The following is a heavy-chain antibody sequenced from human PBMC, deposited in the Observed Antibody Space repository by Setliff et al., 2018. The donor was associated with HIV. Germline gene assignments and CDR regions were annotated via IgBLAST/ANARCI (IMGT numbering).Heavy chain of an antibody. CDR1: GFTFSSYA. J-gene: IGHJ4*01. Sequence: GGSLRLSCAASGFTFSSYAMTWVRQAPGKGLVWVFGMNTDGSSTRYADSVKGRFTVSRDNANNLLFLQMNNLRVEDTAVYYCASFFGDYGYWGHGTQVTVSS. CDR2: MNTDGSST. D-gene: IGHD3-10*01. CDR3: ASFFGDYGY. V-gene: IGHV3-74*01.